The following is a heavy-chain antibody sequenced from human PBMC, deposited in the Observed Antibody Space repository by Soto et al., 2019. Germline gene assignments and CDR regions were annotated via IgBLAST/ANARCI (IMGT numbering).Heavy chain of an antibody. D-gene: IGHD1-26*01. CDR1: GGTFTDYT. V-gene: IGHV1-69*02. CDR2: IIPVLDLT. Sequence: QVQLVQSGAEVKKPGSSVKVSCKASGGTFTDYTITWLRQAPGQGLEWMGRIIPVLDLTNYAQKFQGRVTITADKSTTTYYMALSGLTSEDTAVYYCAKKLGPSAFDLWGRGTLVTVSS. CDR3: AKKLGPSAFDL. J-gene: IGHJ2*01.